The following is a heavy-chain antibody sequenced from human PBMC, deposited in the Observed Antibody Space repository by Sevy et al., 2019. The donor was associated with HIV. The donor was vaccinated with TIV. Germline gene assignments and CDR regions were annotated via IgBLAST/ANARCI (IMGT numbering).Heavy chain of an antibody. V-gene: IGHV3-23*01. J-gene: IGHJ4*02. Sequence: GGSLRLSCPASGFTLSSYAMSWVRQAPGKGLEWVSAISGSGGSTYYADSVKGRFTISRDNSKNTLYLQMNSLRAEDTAVYYCAKDLFPRRTLGSLAAALDYWGQGTLVTVSS. CDR3: AKDLFPRRTLGSLAAALDY. CDR1: GFTLSSYA. D-gene: IGHD6-13*01. CDR2: ISGSGGST.